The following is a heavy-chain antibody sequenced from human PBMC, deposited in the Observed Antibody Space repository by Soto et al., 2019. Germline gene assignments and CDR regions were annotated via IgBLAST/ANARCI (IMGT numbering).Heavy chain of an antibody. V-gene: IGHV3-30*18. CDR1: GFTFSAFG. Sequence: GGSLRLSCEASGFTFSAFGMHWVRQAPGKGLEWVAIISYDGILKYYADPVKGRFTISRDTSKSALYLQMNSLRPEDTAVYYCAKDFKISGGHYGSLNYYYGMGVWGQGTTVTVSS. CDR3: AKDFKISGGHYGSLNYYYGMGV. D-gene: IGHD3-10*01. CDR2: ISYDGILK. J-gene: IGHJ6*02.